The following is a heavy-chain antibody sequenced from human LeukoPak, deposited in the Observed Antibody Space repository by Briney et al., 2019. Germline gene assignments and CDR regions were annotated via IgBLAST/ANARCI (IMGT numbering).Heavy chain of an antibody. CDR1: GYTFTGYY. CDR2: INPNNGAT. Sequence: ASVKVSCKASGYTFTGYYMHWVRQAPGQGLEWMGRINPNNGATNYAQKLQGRVTITGDTSISTAYMELSSLRSDDTAVYYCAREGGSIAFDYWGQGTLVTVSS. CDR3: AREGGSIAFDY. D-gene: IGHD6-6*01. J-gene: IGHJ4*02. V-gene: IGHV1-2*06.